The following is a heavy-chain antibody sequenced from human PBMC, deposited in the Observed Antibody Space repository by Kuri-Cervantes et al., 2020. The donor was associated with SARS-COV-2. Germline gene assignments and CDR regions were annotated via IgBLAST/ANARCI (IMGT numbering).Heavy chain of an antibody. Sequence: SGPTLVKPTRTLTLTCTFSGFSLSTSGVGVGWIRQPPGKALEWLALIYWDDDKRYSPSLKSRLTITKDTSKNQVVLTMTSMDPVDTATYYCAHKVDGDYDYLMGAFDIWGQGTMVTVSS. D-gene: IGHD4-17*01. J-gene: IGHJ3*02. V-gene: IGHV2-5*02. CDR2: IYWDDDK. CDR3: AHKVDGDYDYLMGAFDI. CDR1: GFSLSTSGVG.